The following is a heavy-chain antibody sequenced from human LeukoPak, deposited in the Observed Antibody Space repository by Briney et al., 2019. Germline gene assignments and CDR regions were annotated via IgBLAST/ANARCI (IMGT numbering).Heavy chain of an antibody. J-gene: IGHJ4*02. V-gene: IGHV3-7*01. Sequence: GGSLRLSCAASGFTFCGYWISRVRQAPGKWLEWVANIKPDGSEKYYVDSVKGRFTISRDNAKNSLYLQMNSLRAEDTAVYCCASLPLGGWPSDYWGQGTLVTVSS. CDR2: IKPDGSEK. CDR3: ASLPLGGWPSDY. D-gene: IGHD6-6*01. CDR1: GFTFCGYW.